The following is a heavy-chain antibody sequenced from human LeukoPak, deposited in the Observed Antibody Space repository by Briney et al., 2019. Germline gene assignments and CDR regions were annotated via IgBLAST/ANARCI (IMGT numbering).Heavy chain of an antibody. V-gene: IGHV3-7*01. CDR2: INQDGSER. CDR1: GFTFSSYC. Sequence: PGGSLRLSCAASGFTFSSYCMSWVRQAPGKGLEWVANINQDGSERYQVDSVKGRFTISRDNAQNSLHLQMDSLRAEDTAVYYCARARPNVIVGPAAAHFDSWGQGILITVSS. CDR3: ARARPNVIVGPAAAHFDS. J-gene: IGHJ4*02. D-gene: IGHD2-2*01.